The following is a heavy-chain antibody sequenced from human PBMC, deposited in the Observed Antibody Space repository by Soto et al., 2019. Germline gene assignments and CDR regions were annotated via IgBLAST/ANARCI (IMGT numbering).Heavy chain of an antibody. D-gene: IGHD3-16*02. J-gene: IGHJ4*02. Sequence: VQLVESGGGVVQPGGSLRLSCAASGFTFSNYWMSWVRQAPGKGLEWVANIKQDGSEKYHVDSVRGRFTISRDNAKNSLYLQMNSLRAEDTAIYYCATRPHASASYGFFGVFDFWGQGALVTVSS. V-gene: IGHV3-7*01. CDR2: IKQDGSEK. CDR3: ATRPHASASYGFFGVFDF. CDR1: GFTFSNYW.